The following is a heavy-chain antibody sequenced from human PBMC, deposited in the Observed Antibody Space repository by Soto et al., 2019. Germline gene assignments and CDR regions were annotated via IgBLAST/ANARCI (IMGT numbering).Heavy chain of an antibody. D-gene: IGHD2-21*01. V-gene: IGHV1-69*19. CDR2: IIPMFGTA. Sequence: QVQMVQSGAEVKKPGTSVKVSCKAAAGTFSSYSITWVRQAPGQALEWMGGIIPMFGTANYAQKFQGRVTITADQSTRTAYMELTSLRSEDTAVYYCPRGVVEVRAVGYYYYAMDAWGQGTTVTVSS. J-gene: IGHJ6*02. CDR3: PRGVVEVRAVGYYYYAMDA. CDR1: AGTFSSYS.